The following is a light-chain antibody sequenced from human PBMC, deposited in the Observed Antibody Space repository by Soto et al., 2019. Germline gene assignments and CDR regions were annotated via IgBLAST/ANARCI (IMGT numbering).Light chain of an antibody. CDR2: DAS. Sequence: DIQLTQSPSTLSACVGDIVSITCRASQSISSWLAWYQQKPGKAPDLLISDASRLESGVPSRFSGSGSGTEFTLTISDLQPDDFATYYCQQYKSYSPRTFGQGTKVE. CDR1: QSISSW. J-gene: IGKJ1*01. CDR3: QQYKSYSPRT. V-gene: IGKV1-5*01.